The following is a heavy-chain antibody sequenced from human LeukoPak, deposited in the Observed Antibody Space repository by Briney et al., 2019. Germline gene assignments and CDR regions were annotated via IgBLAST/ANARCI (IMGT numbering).Heavy chain of an antibody. Sequence: ASVWVSCKASGYAFDDELIRWVRQAPGLGLEWMGSINPKNGDTNYAQRFQGRVTLTRDTSISTAYMDLRRLKSDDSAVYYCARRAQKLVGTSWFDPWGQGTLVTVSS. V-gene: IGHV1-2*02. CDR3: ARRAQKLVGTSWFDP. J-gene: IGHJ5*02. CDR1: GYAFDDEL. CDR2: INPKNGDT. D-gene: IGHD1-26*01.